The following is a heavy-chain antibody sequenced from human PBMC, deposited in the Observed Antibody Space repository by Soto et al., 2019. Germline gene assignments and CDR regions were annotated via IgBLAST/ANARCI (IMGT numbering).Heavy chain of an antibody. CDR2: MNPNSGNT. V-gene: IGHV1-8*01. J-gene: IGHJ5*02. D-gene: IGHD6-13*01. CDR1: GYTFTSYD. Sequence: QVQLVQSGAEVKKPGASVKVSCKASGYTFTSYDINWVRQATGQGLEWMGWMNPNSGNTGYAQKFQGRVTMTRNTSRNTAYMELSSLRSEDTVVYYCARAPVPNPGYSSSWCVGGRRADWFDPWGQGTLVTVSS. CDR3: ARAPVPNPGYSSSWCVGGRRADWFDP.